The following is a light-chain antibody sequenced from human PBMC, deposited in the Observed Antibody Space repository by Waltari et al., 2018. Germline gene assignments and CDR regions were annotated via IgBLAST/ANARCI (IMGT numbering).Light chain of an antibody. J-gene: IGLJ1*01. Sequence: SYELTQAPSVSVSPGQTAIIPCSGHKLGDKSVCWYQQKPGQSPVLVIYYDTKRPSGMPERCSGSNAGNTATLTISGTQAMDEADYYGQAWDRDTYVFGPGTKVTVL. CDR2: YDT. V-gene: IGLV3-1*01. CDR1: KLGDKS. CDR3: QAWDRDTYV.